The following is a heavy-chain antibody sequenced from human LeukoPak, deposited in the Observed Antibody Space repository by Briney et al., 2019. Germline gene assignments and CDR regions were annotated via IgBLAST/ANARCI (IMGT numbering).Heavy chain of an antibody. V-gene: IGHV6-1*01. CDR1: GDTVSSNSAA. CDR3: ARDRGPIVGATELDY. D-gene: IGHD1-26*01. Sequence: SQTLSLTCAISGDTVSSNSAAWNWIRQSPSRGPEWLGRTYYRSKWYNEYAVSVKSRITINPDTSKNQFSLQLNSVTPEDTAVYYCARDRGPIVGATELDYWGQGTLVTVSS. CDR2: TYYRSKWYN. J-gene: IGHJ4*02.